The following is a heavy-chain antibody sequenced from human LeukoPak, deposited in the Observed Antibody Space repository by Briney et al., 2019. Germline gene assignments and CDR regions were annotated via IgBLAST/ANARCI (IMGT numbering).Heavy chain of an antibody. D-gene: IGHD5-12*01. V-gene: IGHV3-48*03. CDR2: ISSSGSTI. CDR1: GFTFSSYE. J-gene: IGHJ4*02. CDR3: ARDLYNSGRSGIREFDY. Sequence: GGSLRLSCAASGFTFSSYEMNWVRQAPGKGLEWVSYISSSGSTIYYADSVKGRFTISRDNAKNSLHLQMNSLRAEDTAVYYCARDLYNSGRSGIREFDYWGQGTLVTVSS.